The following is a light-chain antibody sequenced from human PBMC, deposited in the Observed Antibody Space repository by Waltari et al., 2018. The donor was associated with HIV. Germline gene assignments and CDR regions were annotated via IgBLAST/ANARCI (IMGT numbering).Light chain of an antibody. Sequence: SSELTQPPSVSVSPGQTARITCPGDALAKQYASWYQQKPGQAPMPGIYKDSERPSGIPERFSGSSSGTTVTLTISGVQAEDEADYYCQSPDSSGTYVGFGGGTKLTVL. CDR1: ALAKQY. V-gene: IGLV3-25*03. J-gene: IGLJ2*01. CDR3: QSPDSSGTYVG. CDR2: KDS.